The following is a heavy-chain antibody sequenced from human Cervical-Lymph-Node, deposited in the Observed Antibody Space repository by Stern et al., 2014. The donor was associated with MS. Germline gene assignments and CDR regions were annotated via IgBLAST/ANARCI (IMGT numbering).Heavy chain of an antibody. CDR2: IYYSGST. Sequence: QLQLQESGPGLVKPSETLSLTCTVSGGSISSYYWSWIRQPPGKGLEWIGYIYYSGSTNYNPSLKSRVTISKDTSRNQFSLRLTSVTAADAATYYCASSQGYHYGLDVWGRGTTVTVSS. V-gene: IGHV4-59*12. CDR3: ASSQGYHYGLDV. CDR1: GGSISSYY. J-gene: IGHJ6*02.